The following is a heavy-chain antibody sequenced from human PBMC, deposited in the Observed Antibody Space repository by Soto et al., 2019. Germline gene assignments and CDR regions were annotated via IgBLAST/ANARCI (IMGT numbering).Heavy chain of an antibody. Sequence: SVKVSCKASGGTFSSYAISWVRRAPGQGLEWMGGIIPIFGTANYAQKFQGRVTITADKSTSTAYMELSSLRSEDTAVYYCARDGRKSKLTYYDFWSGYSRDHNWFDPWGQGTLVTVSS. CDR2: IIPIFGTA. CDR3: ARDGRKSKLTYYDFWSGYSRDHNWFDP. CDR1: GGTFSSYA. D-gene: IGHD3-3*01. J-gene: IGHJ5*02. V-gene: IGHV1-69*06.